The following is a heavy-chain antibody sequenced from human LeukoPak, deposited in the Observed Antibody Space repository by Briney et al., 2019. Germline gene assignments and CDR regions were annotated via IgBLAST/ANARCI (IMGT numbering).Heavy chain of an antibody. D-gene: IGHD2-15*01. J-gene: IGHJ5*02. CDR1: GFTFSSYS. CDR3: ARSVVGWFDP. V-gene: IGHV3-21*01. Sequence: PGGSLRLSCAASGFTFSSYSMNWVRQAPGKGLEWVSSISSSSSYIYYADSVKGRFTISRDNAKNSLYLQMNSPRAEDTAVYYCARSVVGWFDPWGQGTLVTVSS. CDR2: ISSSSSYI.